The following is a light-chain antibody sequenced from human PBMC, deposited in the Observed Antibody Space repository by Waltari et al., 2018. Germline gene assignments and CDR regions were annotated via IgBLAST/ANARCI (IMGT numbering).Light chain of an antibody. CDR3: QQYKSSSYT. CDR1: QSIVTW. Sequence: DIQMTQSPSTLSASVGDSVTITCRASQSIVTWLAWYQQKPGKAPKLLIYMASRLEGGVPSRFSASGSGTEFTLIISSLQPDDFATYYCQQYKSSSYTVGQGTKLEI. CDR2: MAS. V-gene: IGKV1-5*03. J-gene: IGKJ2*01.